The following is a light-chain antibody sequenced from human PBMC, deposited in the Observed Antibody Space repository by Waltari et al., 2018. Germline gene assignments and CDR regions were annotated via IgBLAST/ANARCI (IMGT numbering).Light chain of an antibody. Sequence: DIQMTQSPSSLSASVGDRVTISCQASQDLTNYLNWYQQKPGKAPKLLIYDASNLETGVPSRFSGSGSGTDFTFTISSLQPEDIATYYCQQYENLPLTFGGGTKVKIK. CDR2: DAS. CDR3: QQYENLPLT. CDR1: QDLTNY. V-gene: IGKV1-33*01. J-gene: IGKJ4*01.